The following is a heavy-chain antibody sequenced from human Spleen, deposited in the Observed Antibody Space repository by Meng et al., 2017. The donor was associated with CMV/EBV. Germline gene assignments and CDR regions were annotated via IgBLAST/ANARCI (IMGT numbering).Heavy chain of an antibody. Sequence: ASVKVSCKGSGYTFTDYYMHWVRQAPGQGLEWMGWINPNNGGTNYAQKFQGRVTMTRDTSSSTAYMELKRLRADDTAVYCCAKMGVGYFYGMEVWGQGTTVTVSS. D-gene: IGHD2-15*01. V-gene: IGHV1-2*02. CDR2: INPNNGGT. CDR3: AKMGVGYFYGMEV. CDR1: GYTFTDYY. J-gene: IGHJ6*02.